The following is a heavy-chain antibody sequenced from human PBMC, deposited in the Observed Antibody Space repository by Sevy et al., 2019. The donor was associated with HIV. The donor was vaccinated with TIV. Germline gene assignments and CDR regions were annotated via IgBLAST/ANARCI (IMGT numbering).Heavy chain of an antibody. CDR2: FDPEDDET. CDR1: GYTLTELS. V-gene: IGHV1-24*01. Sequence: ASVKVSCKVSGYTLTELSMHWVRQVPGKGLEWMGSFDPEDDETIYAQKFQGRVTMTEVTSTDTAYMELSSLRSEDTAVYYCATKKDYYENSGEPFEYWGQGTLVTVSS. J-gene: IGHJ4*02. D-gene: IGHD3-22*01. CDR3: ATKKDYYENSGEPFEY.